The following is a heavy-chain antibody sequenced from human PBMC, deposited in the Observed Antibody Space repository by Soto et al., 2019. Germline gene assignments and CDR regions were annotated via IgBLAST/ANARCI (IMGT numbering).Heavy chain of an antibody. D-gene: IGHD3-22*01. Sequence: QVQLVQSGAEVKKPGSSVKVSCKASGGTFNNYAITWVRQAPGQGLEWMGGIVPIFGTPKYAQKFQGRVTITADKSTNMAYMELGSLRSEDTGVYFCARDHYDSTGHDKYCYCGMEDWGQGTTVTVSS. CDR3: ARDHYDSTGHDKYCYCGMED. J-gene: IGHJ6*02. CDR1: GGTFNNYA. CDR2: IVPIFGTP. V-gene: IGHV1-69*06.